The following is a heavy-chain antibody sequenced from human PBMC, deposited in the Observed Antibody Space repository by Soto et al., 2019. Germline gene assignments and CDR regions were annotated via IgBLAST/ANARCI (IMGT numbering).Heavy chain of an antibody. CDR3: AGGRPFGSVYYPWFDP. Sequence: SETLSLTCTVSGGSISSYYWSWIRQPPGKGLEWIGYIYYSGSTNYNPSLKSRVTISVDTSKNQFSLKLSSVTAADTAVYYCAGGRPFGSVYYPWFDPGGKEPLVTASS. CDR2: IYYSGST. D-gene: IGHD3-3*01. V-gene: IGHV4-59*01. J-gene: IGHJ5*02. CDR1: GGSISSYY.